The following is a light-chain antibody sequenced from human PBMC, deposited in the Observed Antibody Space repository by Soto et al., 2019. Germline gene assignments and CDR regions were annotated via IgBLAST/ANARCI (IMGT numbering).Light chain of an antibody. CDR3: CLYVGATTYV. Sequence: QSVLASPASVSGSPGQSISISRTGASGHVGNSSLVSWYQQHPEKAPKVVIYEGHKRPSGVPDRFSGSTSVNTASLTISGLQTDDEADYYCCLYVGATTYVFGTGTKVTVL. V-gene: IGLV2-23*01. CDR2: EGH. CDR1: SGHVGNSSL. J-gene: IGLJ1*01.